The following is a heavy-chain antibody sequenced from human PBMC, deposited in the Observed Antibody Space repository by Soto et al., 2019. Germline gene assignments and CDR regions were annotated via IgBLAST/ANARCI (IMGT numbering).Heavy chain of an antibody. D-gene: IGHD2-15*01. J-gene: IGHJ4*02. CDR1: GFTFSTYA. CDR3: AKGGGSCCFDN. Sequence: EVQLLESGGGLVQPGGSLRLSCAASGFTFSTYAMSWVRQAPGKGLEWVSAISGSGGNSTFYGDSVKVRFTISRDNSKTTLYLQMNSLGSEDTAVYYCAKGGGSCCFDNWGQGTLVTVSS. CDR2: ISGSGGNST. V-gene: IGHV3-23*01.